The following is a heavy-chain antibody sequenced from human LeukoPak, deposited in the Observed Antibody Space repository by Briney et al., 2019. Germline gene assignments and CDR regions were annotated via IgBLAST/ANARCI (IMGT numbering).Heavy chain of an antibody. J-gene: IGHJ4*02. V-gene: IGHV1-18*01. Sequence: ASVKGSCKASGYTFISYGISWLRQAPGQGLEWMGRIFTYNGNTNYAQKVQGRVTMTIDTSTSTAYMELRSLRSDDTAVYYCARSSPYYYDSSGYYFADYWGQGTLVTVSS. D-gene: IGHD3-22*01. CDR3: ARSSPYYYDSSGYYFADY. CDR1: GYTFISYG. CDR2: IFTYNGNT.